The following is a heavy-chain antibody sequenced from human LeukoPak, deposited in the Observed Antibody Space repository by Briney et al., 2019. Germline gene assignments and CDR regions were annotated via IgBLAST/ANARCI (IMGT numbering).Heavy chain of an antibody. CDR1: GYTFTSYG. V-gene: IGHV1-18*01. D-gene: IGHD2-2*01. Sequence: GASVKVSCKASGYTFTSYGISWVRQAPGQGLGWMGWIGAYNGNTNYAQKLQGRVTMTTDTSTSTAYMELRSLRSDDTAVYYCASTFFGPAATYNWFDPWGQGTLVTVSS. CDR3: ASTFFGPAATYNWFDP. CDR2: IGAYNGNT. J-gene: IGHJ5*02.